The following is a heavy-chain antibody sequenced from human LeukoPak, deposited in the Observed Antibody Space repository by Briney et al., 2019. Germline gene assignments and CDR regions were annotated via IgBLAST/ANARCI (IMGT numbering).Heavy chain of an antibody. CDR1: GFTFSSYS. CDR2: ISPSSSSI. Sequence: GGSLRLSCAASGFTFSSYSMNWVRQAPGKGLEWVSYISPSSSSIHYADSVRGRFTISRDNAKNSVYLQMNSLRAEDTAVYYCARDRQLVASMDYWGQGTLVTVSS. D-gene: IGHD6-13*01. J-gene: IGHJ4*02. V-gene: IGHV3-48*01. CDR3: ARDRQLVASMDY.